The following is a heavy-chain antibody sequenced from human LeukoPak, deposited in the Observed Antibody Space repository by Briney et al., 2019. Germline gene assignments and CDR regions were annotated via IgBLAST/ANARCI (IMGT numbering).Heavy chain of an antibody. D-gene: IGHD3-22*01. CDR3: ARGRGSSGYYPPIDY. V-gene: IGHV3-23*01. Sequence: GGSLRLSCAASGFTFSSYAMSWVRQAPGKGLEWVSAISGSGGSTYYADSVKGRFTISRDNAKNSLYLQMNSLRAEDTAVYYCARGRGSSGYYPPIDYWGQGTLVTVSS. J-gene: IGHJ4*02. CDR2: ISGSGGST. CDR1: GFTFSSYA.